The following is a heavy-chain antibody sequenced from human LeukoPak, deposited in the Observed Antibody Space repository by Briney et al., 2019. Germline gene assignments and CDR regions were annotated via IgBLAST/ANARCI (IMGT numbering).Heavy chain of an antibody. V-gene: IGHV3-23*01. J-gene: IGHJ1*01. CDR1: GFTFSSYA. Sequence: GGSLRLSCAASGFTFSSYAMSWVRQAPGKGLEWVSAISGSGGSTYYADSVKGRFTISRDNSKNTLYLQMNSLRAEDTAVYYCAEEPSRIAVAGGEYFQHWGQGTLVTVSS. CDR3: AEEPSRIAVAGGEYFQH. D-gene: IGHD6-19*01. CDR2: ISGSGGST.